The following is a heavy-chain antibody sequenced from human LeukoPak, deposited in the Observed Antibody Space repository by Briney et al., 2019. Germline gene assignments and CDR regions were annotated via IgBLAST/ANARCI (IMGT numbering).Heavy chain of an antibody. CDR1: GVTFSSSW. Sequence: GGSLRLSCAASGVTFSSSWMAGVRQAPGKGLEWLANIKEDGTTKNYIDSVKGRFTISRDNAKNSLYLQMNSLRAGDTAVYFCARDRAYSCFDLWGQGILVTVAS. J-gene: IGHJ5*02. CDR2: IKEDGTTK. CDR3: ARDRAYSCFDL. V-gene: IGHV3-7*04.